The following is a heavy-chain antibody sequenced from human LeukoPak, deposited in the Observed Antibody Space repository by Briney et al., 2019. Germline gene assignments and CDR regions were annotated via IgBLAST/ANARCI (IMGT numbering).Heavy chain of an antibody. CDR3: ARVGKRRADSSGYYAYYFDY. D-gene: IGHD3-22*01. V-gene: IGHV3-33*01. J-gene: IGHJ4*02. CDR2: IWYDGSNK. CDR1: GFTFSSYG. Sequence: PGVSLRLSCAASGFTFSSYGMHWVRKAPGKGLEWVADIWYDGSNKYYADSVKGRFTISRDNSKNTLYLQMNSLRAEDTAVYYCARVGKRRADSSGYYAYYFDYWVQGTLVTVSS.